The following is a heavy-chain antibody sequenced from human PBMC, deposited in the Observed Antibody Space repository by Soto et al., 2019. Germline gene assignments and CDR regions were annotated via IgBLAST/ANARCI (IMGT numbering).Heavy chain of an antibody. CDR1: PASISTRRFD. V-gene: IGHV4-39*01. D-gene: IGHD3-22*01. CDR3: ARHKERGGDDSKWLLPPDH. J-gene: IGHJ5*02. Sequence: PSEALSHTCALSPASISTRRFDLGFVSQPPWKGREWLWIMYWGVNAYYKPSLKSRVTISVDTSKNQFSLKLISVTALDTAIYYWARHKERGGDDSKWLLPPDHGGQGTLVTVSS. CDR2: MYWGVNA.